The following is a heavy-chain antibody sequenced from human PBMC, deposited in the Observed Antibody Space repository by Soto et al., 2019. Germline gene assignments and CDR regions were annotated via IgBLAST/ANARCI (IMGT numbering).Heavy chain of an antibody. CDR3: ASTETMGLSDYNDMDV. CDR1: RFTFTSST. D-gene: IGHD2-8*02. J-gene: IGHJ6*02. CDR2: ISSSSNYI. Sequence: EVYLVESGGGLVKPGGSLRLSCAASRFTFTSSTMNWVRQAPGKGLEWVSSISSSSNYIYYAESVKGRFTISRDNAKNSVYLQMNSLRAEDTAVYYCASTETMGLSDYNDMDVWGQGTTVTVSS. V-gene: IGHV3-21*01.